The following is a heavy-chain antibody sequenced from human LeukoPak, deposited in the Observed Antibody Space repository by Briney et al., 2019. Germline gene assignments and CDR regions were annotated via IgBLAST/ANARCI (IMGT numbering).Heavy chain of an antibody. Sequence: GGALRLSCASSVFTFISYARIWVRQARGKGLEGVSAISGSGGSTYYADSVKGRFTISRDNYKQTLYLPMNRMRDEDTAVYYCAKVPHSGSYGKHPPDYWGQGTLVPVSS. CDR3: AKVPHSGSYGKHPPDY. CDR1: VFTFISYA. V-gene: IGHV3-23*01. J-gene: IGHJ4*02. CDR2: ISGSGGST. D-gene: IGHD1-26*01.